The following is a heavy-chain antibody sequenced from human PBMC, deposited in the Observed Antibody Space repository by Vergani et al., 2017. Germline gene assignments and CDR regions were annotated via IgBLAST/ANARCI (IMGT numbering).Heavy chain of an antibody. J-gene: IGHJ4*02. CDR2: IWYDGSNK. CDR3: ARERGKYRSSWYGGFY. D-gene: IGHD6-13*01. Sequence: QVQLVESGGGVVQPGRSLRLSCAASGFTFSSYSMHWVRQAPGKGLEWVAVIWYDGSNKYYADSVKGRFTISRDNSKNTLYLQMNSLRAEDTAVYYCARERGKYRSSWYGGFYWGQGTLVTVSS. CDR1: GFTFSSYS. V-gene: IGHV3-33*01.